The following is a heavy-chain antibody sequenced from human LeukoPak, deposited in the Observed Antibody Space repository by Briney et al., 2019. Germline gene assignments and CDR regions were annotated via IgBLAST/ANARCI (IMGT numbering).Heavy chain of an antibody. CDR3: AREGYSGSYNGPYFDY. CDR2: INWNGGST. D-gene: IGHD1-26*01. V-gene: IGHV3-20*04. Sequence: GGSLRLSCAASGFTFDDYGMRWVRQAPGKGLEWVYGINWNGGSTGYADSVKGRFTISRDNAKNSLYLQMNSLRAEDTALYYCAREGYSGSYNGPYFDYWGQGTLVTVSS. J-gene: IGHJ4*02. CDR1: GFTFDDYG.